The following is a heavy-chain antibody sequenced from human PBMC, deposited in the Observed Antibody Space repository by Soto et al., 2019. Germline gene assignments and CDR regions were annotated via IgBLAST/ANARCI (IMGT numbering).Heavy chain of an antibody. CDR2: INTGSNLI. Sequence: EVQLVESGGGLVQPGGSLRLSCAASGFNFGRYAMKWVRQAPGKGLEWVSHINTGSNLIYYVDSVKGRFTISRDNAKNSVDLQIESLKDEDAAIYDCECDGGRSGNLDYWGQGTLVTVSS. CDR3: ECDGGRSGNLDY. D-gene: IGHD3-16*01. J-gene: IGHJ4*02. CDR1: GFNFGRYA. V-gene: IGHV3-48*02.